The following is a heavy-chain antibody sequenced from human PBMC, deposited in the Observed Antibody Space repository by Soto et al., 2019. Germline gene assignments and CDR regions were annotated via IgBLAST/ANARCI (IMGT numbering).Heavy chain of an antibody. J-gene: IGHJ4*02. D-gene: IGHD3-22*01. CDR1: GYIFTNYG. CDR3: ARDPLTHYYDSSGFQLYYFDS. V-gene: IGHV1-18*01. CDR2: ISAYNGDT. Sequence: ASVKVSCKASGYIFTNYGFSWVRQALGQGLEWMGWISAYNGDTNYAQKVQGRVTMTTDTSTSTVYMGLRSLRSDDTAVYYCARDPLTHYYDSSGFQLYYFDSWGQGTLVTVSS.